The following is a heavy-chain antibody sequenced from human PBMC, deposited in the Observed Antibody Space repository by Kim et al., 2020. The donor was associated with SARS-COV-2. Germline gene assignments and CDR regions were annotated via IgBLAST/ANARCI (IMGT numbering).Heavy chain of an antibody. J-gene: IGHJ5*02. CDR1: GYTFTSYA. D-gene: IGHD4-4*01. CDR3: ARVRAAVTTKRPPDWFDP. V-gene: IGHV7-4-1*02. Sequence: ASVKVSCKASGYTFTSYAMNWVRQAPGQGLEWMGWINTNTGNPTYAQGFTGRFVFSLDTSVSTAYLQISSLKAEDTAVYYCARVRAAVTTKRPPDWFDPWGQGTLVTVSS. CDR2: INTNTGNP.